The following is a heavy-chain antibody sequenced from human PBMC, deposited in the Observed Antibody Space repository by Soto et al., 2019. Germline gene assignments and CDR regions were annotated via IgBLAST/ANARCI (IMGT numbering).Heavy chain of an antibody. CDR3: TTDKRLWFGEPLNDY. Sequence: EVQLVESGGGLVKPGGSLRLSCAASGFTFSNAWMNWVRQAPGKGLEWVGRIKSKTDGGTTDYAAPVKGRFTISRDDSKYTLYLQMNSLKTEDTAVYYYTTDKRLWFGEPLNDYWGQGTLVTVSS. J-gene: IGHJ4*02. CDR2: IKSKTDGGTT. D-gene: IGHD3-10*01. CDR1: GFTFSNAW. V-gene: IGHV3-15*07.